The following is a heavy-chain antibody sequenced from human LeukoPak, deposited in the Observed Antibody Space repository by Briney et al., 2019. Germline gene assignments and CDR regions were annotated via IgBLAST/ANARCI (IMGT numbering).Heavy chain of an antibody. CDR3: ARGLRDEERHYGCYYMDV. Sequence: SETLSLTCTVSGDSVSGYYGSWIRQPPGKGLEWIGYFYTSANTNYNPSLKSRVTMSVDTSKNQFSLKLSSVTAADTAVYYCARGLRDEERHYGCYYMDVWGKGTTVTVSS. V-gene: IGHV4-4*09. CDR2: FYTSANT. D-gene: IGHD3-22*01. J-gene: IGHJ6*03. CDR1: GDSVSGYY.